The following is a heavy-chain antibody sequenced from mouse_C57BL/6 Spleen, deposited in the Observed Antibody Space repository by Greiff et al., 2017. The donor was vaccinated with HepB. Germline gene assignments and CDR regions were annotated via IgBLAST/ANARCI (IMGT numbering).Heavy chain of an antibody. CDR1: GFTFSSYG. Sequence: VQLQQSGGDLVKPGGSLKLSCAASGFTFSSYGMSWVRQTPDKRLEWVATISSGGSYTYYPDSVKGRFTISRDNAKNTLYLQMSSLKSEDTAMYYCARDDPFAYWGQGTLVTVSA. CDR2: ISSGGSYT. J-gene: IGHJ3*01. CDR3: ARDDPFAY. V-gene: IGHV5-6*01.